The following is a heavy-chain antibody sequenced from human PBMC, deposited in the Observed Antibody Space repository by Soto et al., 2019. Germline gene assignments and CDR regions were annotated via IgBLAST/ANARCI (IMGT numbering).Heavy chain of an antibody. Sequence: GASVKVSCKASGYTFTGYYMHWVRQAPGQGLEWMGWINPNSGGTNYAQKFQGWVTMTRDTSISTAYMELSRLRSDDTAVYYCARDLVLPLSGSGGYYYYGMDVWGQGTTVTVSS. CDR1: GYTFTGYY. D-gene: IGHD1-26*01. J-gene: IGHJ6*02. CDR2: INPNSGGT. V-gene: IGHV1-2*04. CDR3: ARDLVLPLSGSGGYYYYGMDV.